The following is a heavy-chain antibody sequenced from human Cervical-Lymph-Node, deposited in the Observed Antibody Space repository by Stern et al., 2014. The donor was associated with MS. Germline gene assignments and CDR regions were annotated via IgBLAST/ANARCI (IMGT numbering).Heavy chain of an antibody. CDR3: ARSASHVTTRPNGSAP. CDR2: IYWDGDK. D-gene: IGHD1-1*01. V-gene: IGHV2-5*02. CDR1: GFSLSTSGVG. Sequence: ESGPTLVKPTQTLTLTCTFSGFSLSTSGVGVGWIRQPPGKALEWLALIYWDGDKPPSPSLKNRLTLTKDTPTSQEVPTLTNMDPGDTATYYCARSASHVTTRPNGSAPWGQGTLVTVSP. J-gene: IGHJ5*02.